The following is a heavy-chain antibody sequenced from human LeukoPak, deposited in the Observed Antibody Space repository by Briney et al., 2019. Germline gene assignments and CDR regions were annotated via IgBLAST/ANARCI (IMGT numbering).Heavy chain of an antibody. V-gene: IGHV3-23*01. D-gene: IGHD3-22*01. Sequence: PGGSLRLSCAASGFTFSSYAMSWVRQAPGKGLEWVSAISGSGGSTYYADSVKGRFTISRDNSKDTLYLQMNSLRAEDTAVYYCAKALYAHTMIATWGQGTLVTVSS. J-gene: IGHJ5*02. CDR1: GFTFSSYA. CDR3: AKALYAHTMIAT. CDR2: ISGSGGST.